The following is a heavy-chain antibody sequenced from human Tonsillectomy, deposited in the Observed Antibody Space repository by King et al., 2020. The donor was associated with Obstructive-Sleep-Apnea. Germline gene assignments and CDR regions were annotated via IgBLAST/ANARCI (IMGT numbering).Heavy chain of an antibody. D-gene: IGHD3-16*01. V-gene: IGHV3-30*04. CDR1: GFTFSSYA. CDR2: ISYDGSNK. J-gene: IGHJ4*02. Sequence: VQLVESGGGVVQPGRSLRLSCAASGFTFSSYAMHWVRQAPGKGLEWVAVISYDGSNKYYADSVKGRFTISRDNSKNTLYLQMNSLRAEDTAVYYCAREILVAYYDYVWGSFDYWGQGTLVTVSS. CDR3: AREILVAYYDYVWGSFDY.